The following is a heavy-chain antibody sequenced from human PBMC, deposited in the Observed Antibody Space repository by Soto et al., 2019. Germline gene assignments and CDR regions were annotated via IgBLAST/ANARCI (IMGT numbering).Heavy chain of an antibody. Sequence: QVQLVQSGAEVKKPGASVKVSCKVSGYTLTELSMHWVRQAPGKGLEWMGGFDPEDGETIYVQKFQGRVTMTEDTSTDTAYMELSSLRSEDTAVYYCATVAYGSHYYYDSSGTPLYYFDYWGQGTLVTVSS. D-gene: IGHD3-22*01. CDR3: ATVAYGSHYYYDSSGTPLYYFDY. CDR2: FDPEDGET. V-gene: IGHV1-24*01. CDR1: GYTLTELS. J-gene: IGHJ4*02.